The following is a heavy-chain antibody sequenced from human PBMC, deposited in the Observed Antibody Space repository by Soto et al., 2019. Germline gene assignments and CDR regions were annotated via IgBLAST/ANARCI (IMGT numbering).Heavy chain of an antibody. D-gene: IGHD3-10*01. CDR3: AGHITLLRPLNY. CDR2: IYYSGST. CDR1: GGSISNSYY. V-gene: IGHV4-39*01. J-gene: IGHJ4*02. Sequence: PSETLSLTCTVSGGSISNSYYWGWIRQPPGKGLEWIGSIYYSGSTYYNPSLKSRVTISVDTSRNQFSLKLNSVTAADTAVYYCAGHITLLRPLNYWGQGTLVTVS.